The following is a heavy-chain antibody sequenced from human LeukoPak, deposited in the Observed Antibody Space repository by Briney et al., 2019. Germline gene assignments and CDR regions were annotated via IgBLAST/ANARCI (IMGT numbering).Heavy chain of an antibody. D-gene: IGHD3-3*01. CDR2: ISAYNGNT. CDR3: ARSGFGLSPVGSFDY. V-gene: IGHV1-18*01. Sequence: GASVKVSCKASGYTFTSYGISWVRQAPGQGLEWMGWISAYNGNTNYAQKLQGRVTMTTDTSTSTAYMELRSLRSDDTAVYYCARSGFGLSPVGSFDYWGQGTLVTVSS. J-gene: IGHJ4*02. CDR1: GYTFTSYG.